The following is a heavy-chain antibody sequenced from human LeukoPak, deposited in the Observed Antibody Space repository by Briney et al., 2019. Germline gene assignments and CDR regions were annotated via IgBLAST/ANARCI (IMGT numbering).Heavy chain of an antibody. D-gene: IGHD1-26*01. Sequence: SETLSLICTVSGDSISGGTFYWGWVRQPPGQGLEWIGSIHFNGNTYYNPSLKSPVTISVDMPKNQFSLNLSSVTVADTAVYYCAGRVGATIWTGLHFWGQGILVTVSS. J-gene: IGHJ4*02. CDR3: AGRVGATIWTGLHF. CDR2: IHFNGNT. CDR1: GDSISGGTFY. V-gene: IGHV4-39*01.